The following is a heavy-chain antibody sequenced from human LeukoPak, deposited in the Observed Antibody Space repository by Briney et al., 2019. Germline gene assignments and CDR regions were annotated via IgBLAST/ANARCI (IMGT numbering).Heavy chain of an antibody. J-gene: IGHJ4*02. CDR3: VRGDWYFES. D-gene: IGHD2-21*02. CDR1: GFNFSDSR. CDR2: VNKEGTEK. V-gene: IGHV3-7*04. Sequence: GGSLRLSCAASGFNFSDSRMTWVRQAPGTGLEWVANVNKEGTEKHFLDSVEGRFTISRDNAKKSLYLQMRSLRPEDTAVYFCVRGDWYFESWSQGTLVTVSS.